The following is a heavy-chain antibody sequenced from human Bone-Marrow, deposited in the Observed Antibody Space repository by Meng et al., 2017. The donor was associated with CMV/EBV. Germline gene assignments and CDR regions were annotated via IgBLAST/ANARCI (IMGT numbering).Heavy chain of an antibody. CDR2: IGTRGDT. CDR1: GFTFNTYD. J-gene: IGHJ6*02. V-gene: IGHV3-13*01. Sequence: GESLKISCAASGFTFNTYDLHWVRQTTREGLEWVSGIGTRGDTYYASSVKGRFTISRENAKKSFYLQMNNLRVGDTAVYYCTRSLNGMDVWGQGNTVTVSS. CDR3: TRSLNGMDV.